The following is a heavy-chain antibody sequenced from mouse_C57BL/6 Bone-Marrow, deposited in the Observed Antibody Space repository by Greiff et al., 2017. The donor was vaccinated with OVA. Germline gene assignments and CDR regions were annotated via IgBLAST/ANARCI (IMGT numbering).Heavy chain of an antibody. CDR3: TSAYYSNYGYFDY. CDR1: GFTFSDAW. CDR2: IRNKANNHAT. D-gene: IGHD2-5*01. J-gene: IGHJ2*01. Sequence: EVQGVESGGGLVQPGGSMKLSCAASGFTFSDAWMDWVRQSPEKGLEWVAEIRNKANNHATYYAESVKGRFTISRDDSKSSVYLQMNSLRAEDTGIYYCTSAYYSNYGYFDYWGQGTTLTVSS. V-gene: IGHV6-6*01.